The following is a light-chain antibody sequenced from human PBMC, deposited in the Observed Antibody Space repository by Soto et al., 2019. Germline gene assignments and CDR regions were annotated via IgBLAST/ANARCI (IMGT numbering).Light chain of an antibody. J-gene: IGKJ1*01. V-gene: IGKV3-11*01. CDR3: QHRYNWAWT. Sequence: EIVMTQSPATLSVSPGERATLSCRASVSLSGHLAWYQQKPGQAPRLLIYDASDRAGGIPARFSGSGSGTDFTLTISSLEAEDFAVYYCQHRYNWAWTFGQGTKVEFK. CDR2: DAS. CDR1: VSLSGH.